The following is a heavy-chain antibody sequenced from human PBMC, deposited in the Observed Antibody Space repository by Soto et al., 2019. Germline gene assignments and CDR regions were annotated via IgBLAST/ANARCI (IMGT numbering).Heavy chain of an antibody. D-gene: IGHD2-15*01. CDR3: ATDPCSGGACFFGDSDY. CDR1: GASISSGGYY. Sequence: QLQESGPGLVKPSQTLSLTCTVSGASISSGGYYWTWIRQLPGKGLEYIGYIYSTGGTYYNPSLKSRVTISIDTSKNQFSLKLASVTAADTAVYYCATDPCSGGACFFGDSDYWGQGTLVTVSS. CDR2: IYSTGGT. J-gene: IGHJ4*02. V-gene: IGHV4-31*03.